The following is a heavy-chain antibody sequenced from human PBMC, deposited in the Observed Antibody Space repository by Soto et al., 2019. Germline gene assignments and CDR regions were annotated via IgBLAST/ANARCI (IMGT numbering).Heavy chain of an antibody. D-gene: IGHD2-21*01. V-gene: IGHV3-30-3*01. Sequence: QPGGSLRLSCAASGFTFSSYAMHWVRQAPGKGLEWVAVISYDGSSKYYADSVKGRFTISRDNSKNTLYLQMNSLRAEDTAVYYCARKPSLAENYYYYGMDVWGQGTTVTVSS. J-gene: IGHJ6*02. CDR1: GFTFSSYA. CDR2: ISYDGSSK. CDR3: ARKPSLAENYYYYGMDV.